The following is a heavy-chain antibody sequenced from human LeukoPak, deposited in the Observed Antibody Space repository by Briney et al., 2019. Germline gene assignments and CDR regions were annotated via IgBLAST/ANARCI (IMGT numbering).Heavy chain of an antibody. Sequence: ASVKVSCKASGYTFTSYAMHWVRQAPGQRLEWMGWINAGNGNTKYSQKLQGRVTITRDTSASTAYMELSSLRSEDTAVYYCARDPLGSNYYQVYYYYGMDVWGQGTTVTVSS. V-gene: IGHV1-3*01. J-gene: IGHJ6*02. CDR2: INAGNGNT. CDR1: GYTFTSYA. D-gene: IGHD4-11*01. CDR3: ARDPLGSNYYQVYYYYGMDV.